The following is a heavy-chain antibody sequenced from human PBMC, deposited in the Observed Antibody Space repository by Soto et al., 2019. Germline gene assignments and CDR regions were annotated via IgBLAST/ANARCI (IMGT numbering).Heavy chain of an antibody. CDR1: GFTFSSYA. J-gene: IGHJ4*02. V-gene: IGHV3-23*01. Sequence: GGSLRLSCAASGFTFSSYAMSWVRQAPGKGLEWVSAISGSGGSTYYADSVKGRFTISRDNSKNTLYLQMNSLRAEDTAVYYCYSFVTSTKFGSYFDYWGQGTLVTVSS. D-gene: IGHD2-21*02. CDR3: YSFVTSTKFGSYFDY. CDR2: ISGSGGST.